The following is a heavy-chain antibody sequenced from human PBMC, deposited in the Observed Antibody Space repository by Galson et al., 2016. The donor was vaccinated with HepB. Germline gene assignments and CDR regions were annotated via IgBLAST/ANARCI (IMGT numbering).Heavy chain of an antibody. Sequence: TLSLTCTVSGGSISSSGYYWSWIRQHPGKGLEWIGYIYYSGSSYYNPSLKSRLTISVDTSKNQFSLNLSSVTAADTAVYYCARGGSGYWEPYYYYMDVWGKGTTVTVSS. CDR3: ARGGSGYWEPYYYYMDV. V-gene: IGHV4-31*03. D-gene: IGHD3-22*01. J-gene: IGHJ6*03. CDR1: GGSISSSGYY. CDR2: IYYSGSS.